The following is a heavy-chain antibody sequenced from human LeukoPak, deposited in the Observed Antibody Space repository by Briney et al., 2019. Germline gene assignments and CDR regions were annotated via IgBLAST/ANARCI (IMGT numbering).Heavy chain of an antibody. CDR1: GYTFTGYY. CDR2: INPNSGGT. V-gene: IGHV1-2*02. Sequence: GASVKVSCKASGYTFTGYYMHWVRQAPGQGLEWMGWINPNSGGTNYAQKFQGRVTMTRDTSISTAYMELSRLRSDDTAVYYCARSGVTMVRGVIPRWFDPWGQGTLVTVSS. D-gene: IGHD3-10*01. CDR3: ARSGVTMVRGVIPRWFDP. J-gene: IGHJ5*02.